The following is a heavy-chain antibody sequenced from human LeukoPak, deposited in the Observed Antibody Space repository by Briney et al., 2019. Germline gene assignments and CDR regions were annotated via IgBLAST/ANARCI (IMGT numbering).Heavy chain of an antibody. D-gene: IGHD5-24*01. CDR3: AREGKQMATTTNSDY. CDR2: INYGGVT. Sequence: PSETLSLTCAVYGGSFSANYWTWIRQTPRKGLEWIGDINYGGVTNYNPSLKSRVTLSVDTSTNQVSLKLTSVTAADTAVYYCAREGKQMATTTNSDYWGQGTLVTVSS. J-gene: IGHJ4*02. CDR1: GGSFSANY. V-gene: IGHV4-34*01.